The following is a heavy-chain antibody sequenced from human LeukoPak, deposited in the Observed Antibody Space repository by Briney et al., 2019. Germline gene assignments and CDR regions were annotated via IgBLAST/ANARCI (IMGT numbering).Heavy chain of an antibody. V-gene: IGHV1-2*02. D-gene: IGHD2-2*01. CDR2: INPNSGGT. Sequence: ASVKVSCKVSGYTFTGYYMHWVRQTPGQGLEWMGWINPNSGGTNYAQKFQGRVTMTRDTSISTAYMELSRLRSDDTAVYYCARDPGAAAAAMDGFDYWGQGTLVTVSS. CDR3: ARDPGAAAAAMDGFDY. J-gene: IGHJ4*02. CDR1: GYTFTGYY.